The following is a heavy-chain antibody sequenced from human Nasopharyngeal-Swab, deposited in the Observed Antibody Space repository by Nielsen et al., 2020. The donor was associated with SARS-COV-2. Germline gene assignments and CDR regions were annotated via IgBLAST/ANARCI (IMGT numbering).Heavy chain of an antibody. Sequence: LKISCAASGFTLDDYAMHWVRQAPGKGLEWVSGISWNSGSIGYADSVKGRFTISRDNAKNSLYLQMNSLRAEDTALYYCAKAAPKIVVVALFDYWGQGTLVTVSS. CDR1: GFTLDDYA. J-gene: IGHJ4*02. V-gene: IGHV3-9*01. CDR3: AKAAPKIVVVALFDY. D-gene: IGHD2-15*01. CDR2: ISWNSGSI.